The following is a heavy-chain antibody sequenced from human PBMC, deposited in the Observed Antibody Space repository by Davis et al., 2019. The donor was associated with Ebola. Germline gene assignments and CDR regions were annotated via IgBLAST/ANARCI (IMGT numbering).Heavy chain of an antibody. Sequence: ASVKVSCKASGYTFTGYYMHWVRQAPGQGLEWMGRINPNSGGTNYAQKFQGRVTMTRDTSISTAYMELSRLGSDDTAVYYCARGLQGGVVVVAASYFDYWGQGTLVTVSS. CDR3: ARGLQGGVVVVAASYFDY. CDR2: INPNSGGT. CDR1: GYTFTGYY. D-gene: IGHD2-15*01. J-gene: IGHJ4*02. V-gene: IGHV1-2*06.